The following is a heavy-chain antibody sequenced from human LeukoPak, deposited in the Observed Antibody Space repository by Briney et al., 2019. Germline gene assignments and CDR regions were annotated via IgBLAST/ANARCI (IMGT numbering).Heavy chain of an antibody. Sequence: SETLSLTCTVSGGSISSSSYFWGWIRQPPGKGLEWIGSIYYSGSTYYNPSLKSRVTISVDTSKNQFSLKLSSVTAADTAVYYCARGLRQWPDYWGQGTLVTVSS. CDR3: ARGLRQWPDY. CDR2: IYYSGST. J-gene: IGHJ4*02. D-gene: IGHD6-19*01. CDR1: GGSISSSSYF. V-gene: IGHV4-39*07.